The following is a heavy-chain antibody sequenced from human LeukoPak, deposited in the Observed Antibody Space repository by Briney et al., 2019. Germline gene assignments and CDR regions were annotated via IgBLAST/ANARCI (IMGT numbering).Heavy chain of an antibody. V-gene: IGHV4-4*07. CDR2: IYPGESIYASENT. CDR1: GVSVSAYY. J-gene: IGHJ4*02. D-gene: IGHD4-17*01. CDR3: ARDPTTVTTIFDS. Sequence: SETLSLTCSVSGVSVSAYYWSWIRQPAGKGLEWIGRIYPGESIYASENTNYNPSLKSRVSMSGDTSKNQVSLKLRSVTAADTAVYYCARDPTTVTTIFDSWGQGTLVTVSS.